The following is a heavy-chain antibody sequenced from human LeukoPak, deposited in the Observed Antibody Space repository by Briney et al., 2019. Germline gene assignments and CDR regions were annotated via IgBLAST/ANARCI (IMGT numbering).Heavy chain of an antibody. Sequence: ASVKVSCKASGYTFTGYDINWVRQATGQGLEWMGWMNPNSGNTGYAQKFQGRVTMTRNTSISTAYMELSSLRSEDTAVYYCARGHLNYYGSGSYYNVPSNDYWGQGTLVTVSS. CDR1: GYTFTGYD. CDR2: MNPNSGNT. CDR3: ARGHLNYYGSGSYYNVPSNDY. V-gene: IGHV1-8*01. J-gene: IGHJ4*02. D-gene: IGHD3-10*01.